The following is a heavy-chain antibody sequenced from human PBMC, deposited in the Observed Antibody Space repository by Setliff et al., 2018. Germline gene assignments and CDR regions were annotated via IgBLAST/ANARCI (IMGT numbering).Heavy chain of an antibody. D-gene: IGHD1-7*01. CDR2: ISGSGGST. Sequence: PGGSLRLSCAASGFTFSSYAMSWVRQAPGKGLEWVSAISGSGGSTYYADSAKGRFTISRDNSKNTLYLQMNSLRAEDTAVYYCAKVNHYYNWNYVDYFDYWGQGTLVTVSS. CDR1: GFTFSSYA. CDR3: AKVNHYYNWNYVDYFDY. V-gene: IGHV3-23*01. J-gene: IGHJ4*02.